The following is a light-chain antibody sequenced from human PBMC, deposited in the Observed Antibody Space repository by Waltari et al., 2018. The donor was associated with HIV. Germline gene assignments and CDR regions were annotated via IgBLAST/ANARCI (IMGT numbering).Light chain of an antibody. CDR1: NGDISDYNY. Sequence: QSALTQSPSASGSPGHSVNISCTGANGDISDYNYVSWYQQHSNRPPKLIIFEVSKRPSGVPDRFSGSKSGNTASLFVSGLQPEEEATCFCSSFAATQKLFGGGTKLTVL. J-gene: IGLJ2*01. CDR3: SSFAATQKL. CDR2: EVS. V-gene: IGLV2-8*01.